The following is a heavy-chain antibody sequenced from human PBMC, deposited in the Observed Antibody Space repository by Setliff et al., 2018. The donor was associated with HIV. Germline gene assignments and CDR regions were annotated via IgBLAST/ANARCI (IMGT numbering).Heavy chain of an antibody. Sequence: GASVKVSCKTSGYSFVTYSMHWLRQAPGQRLQWMGWMNPGNDDTKYSPELQGRVTITRDTSAGTFYMELSSLTMEDMAVYYCARSNVNNWFGPWGQGTLVTVSS. CDR3: ARSNVNNWFGP. CDR1: GYSFVTYS. CDR2: MNPGNDDT. V-gene: IGHV1-3*03. J-gene: IGHJ5*02.